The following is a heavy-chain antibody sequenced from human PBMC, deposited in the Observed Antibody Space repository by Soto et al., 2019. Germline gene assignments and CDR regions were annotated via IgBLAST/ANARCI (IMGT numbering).Heavy chain of an antibody. Sequence: EVQLLESGGGLVQPGGSLRLSCAASGFTFGSYAMSWVRQAPGKGLEWVSSIGAGYGTYYADSVKCRFTISRDNSKNTLYLKMNSLRAEDTAIYYCATRYSSSWFSPFDYWGQGSLVTVSS. CDR2: IGAGYGT. J-gene: IGHJ4*02. D-gene: IGHD6-13*01. CDR1: GFTFGSYA. CDR3: ATRYSSSWFSPFDY. V-gene: IGHV3-23*01.